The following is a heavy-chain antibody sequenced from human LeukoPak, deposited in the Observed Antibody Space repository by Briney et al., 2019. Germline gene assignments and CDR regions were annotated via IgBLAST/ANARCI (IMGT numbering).Heavy chain of an antibody. Sequence: PGGSLRLSCVASDFTFPNYAMTWVRLAPRKGLEWVSSIGGSGSNTNYADSVRGRFTVSRDNSKNTLYLQMNSLRAEDTAVYYYGRDPNGDYVGAFEFWGQGTLVSVSS. CDR1: DFTFPNYA. CDR3: GRDPNGDYVGAFEF. J-gene: IGHJ3*01. V-gene: IGHV3-23*01. D-gene: IGHD4-17*01. CDR2: IGGSGSNT.